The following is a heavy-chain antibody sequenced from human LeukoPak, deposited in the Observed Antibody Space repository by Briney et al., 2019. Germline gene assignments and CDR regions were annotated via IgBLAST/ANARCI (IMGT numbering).Heavy chain of an antibody. CDR1: GDSLTSGSRY. J-gene: IGHJ6*04. V-gene: IGHV4-61*09. CDR2: FYSSTRT. CDR3: ARCMSELDYGDYAYYYHMDV. Sequence: PSQTLSLTCTVSGDSLTSGSRYWSWIRQPAGKGLEWIGHFYSSTRTTYNPSLESRVTISGDTAKNQFSLKLDSVTAADTAVYFCARCMSELDYGDYAYYYHMDVWGNGTTVTVSS. D-gene: IGHD4-17*01.